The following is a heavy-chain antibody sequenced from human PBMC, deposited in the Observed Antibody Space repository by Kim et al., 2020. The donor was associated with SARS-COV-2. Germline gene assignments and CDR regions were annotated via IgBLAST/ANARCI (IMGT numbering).Heavy chain of an antibody. CDR1: GFTFSSYA. Sequence: GGSLRLSCAASGFTFSSYAMHWVRQAPGKGLEYVSAISSNGGSTYYANSVKGRFTISRDNSKNTLYLQMGSLRAKDMAVYYCAREMGAWIRAFDIWGQGTMVTVSS. J-gene: IGHJ3*02. V-gene: IGHV3-64*01. CDR2: ISSNGGST. CDR3: AREMGAWIRAFDI. D-gene: IGHD5-12*01.